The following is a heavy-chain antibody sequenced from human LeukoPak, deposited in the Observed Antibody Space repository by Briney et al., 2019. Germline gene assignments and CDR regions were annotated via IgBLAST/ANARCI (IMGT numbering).Heavy chain of an antibody. V-gene: IGHV3-66*01. Sequence: GGSLRLSCAASGFTVSSNYMSWVRQAPGKGLEWVSVIYSGGSTYYADSVKGRFTISRDNSKNTLYLQMNSLRAEDTAVYYCARDRGGSSGWYEFGYWGQGTLVTSPQ. CDR3: ARDRGGSSGWYEFGY. CDR1: GFTVSSNY. CDR2: IYSGGST. D-gene: IGHD6-19*01. J-gene: IGHJ4*02.